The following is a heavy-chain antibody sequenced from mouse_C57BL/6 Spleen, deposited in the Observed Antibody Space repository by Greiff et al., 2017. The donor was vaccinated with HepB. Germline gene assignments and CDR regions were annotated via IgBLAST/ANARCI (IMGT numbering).Heavy chain of an antibody. V-gene: IGHV1-26*01. CDR2: INPNNGGT. Sequence: EVQLQQSGPELVKPGASVKISCKASGYTFTDYYMNWVKQSHGKSLEWIGDINPNNGGTSYNQKFKGKATLTVDKYSSTAYMELRSLTSADSAVYYCARGGTTVVAYWYFDVWGTGTTVTVSS. D-gene: IGHD1-1*01. CDR1: GYTFTDYY. CDR3: ARGGTTVVAYWYFDV. J-gene: IGHJ1*03.